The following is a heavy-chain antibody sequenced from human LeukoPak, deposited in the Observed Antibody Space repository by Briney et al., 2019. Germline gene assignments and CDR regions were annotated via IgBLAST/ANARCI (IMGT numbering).Heavy chain of an antibody. CDR1: GYSFSDYW. Sequence: GESLKISCEGSGYSFSDYWIAWVRQMPGKGLEWMGIIYPGDSDTRYSPSFQGQVTISADKSISTAYLQWNSLKASDTAMYYCARHHSYSSWSFEYWGQGTLVTVSP. CDR2: IYPGDSDT. D-gene: IGHD6-13*01. CDR3: ARHHSYSSWSFEY. J-gene: IGHJ4*02. V-gene: IGHV5-51*01.